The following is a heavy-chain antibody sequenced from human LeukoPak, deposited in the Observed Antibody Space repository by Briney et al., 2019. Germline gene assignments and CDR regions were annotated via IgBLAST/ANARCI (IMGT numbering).Heavy chain of an antibody. CDR2: IKEDGSEK. D-gene: IGHD2-21*02. Sequence: GGSLRLSCAASGFTFSNYWMSWIRQAPGKGLEWLGYIKEDGSEKNCVDSVKGRFTISRDNAKNSLYLQMNSLRVEDTAVYYCARVRVGGGDPEIGSYWGQGTLVTVSS. V-gene: IGHV3-7*03. J-gene: IGHJ4*02. CDR1: GFTFSNYW. CDR3: ARVRVGGGDPEIGSY.